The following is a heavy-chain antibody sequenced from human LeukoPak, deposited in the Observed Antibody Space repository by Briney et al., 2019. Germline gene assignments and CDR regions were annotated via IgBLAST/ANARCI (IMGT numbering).Heavy chain of an antibody. V-gene: IGHV3-7*01. CDR3: ARKSSYYDFWSGYYPSFDY. D-gene: IGHD3-3*01. J-gene: IGHJ4*02. CDR1: GFSFNNAW. Sequence: GSLRLSCVASGFSFNNAWMNWVRQAPGKGLEWVANIKQDGSEKYYVDSVKGRFTISRDNAKNSLYLQMNSLRAEDTAVYYCARKSSYYDFWSGYYPSFDYWGQGTLVTVSS. CDR2: IKQDGSEK.